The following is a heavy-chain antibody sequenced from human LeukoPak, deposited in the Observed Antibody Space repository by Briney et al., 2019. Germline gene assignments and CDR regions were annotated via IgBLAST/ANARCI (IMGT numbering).Heavy chain of an antibody. V-gene: IGHV1-69*05. CDR1: GGTFSSYA. CDR3: ARDPRAGYCSGGSCDAFDI. Sequence: SVKVSCKASGGTFSSYAISWVRQAPGQGLEWMGGIIPIFGTANYAQKFQGRVTITTDESTSTAYMELSSLRSEDTAVYYCARDPRAGYCSGGSCDAFDIWGQGTMVTVSS. D-gene: IGHD2-15*01. CDR2: IIPIFGTA. J-gene: IGHJ3*02.